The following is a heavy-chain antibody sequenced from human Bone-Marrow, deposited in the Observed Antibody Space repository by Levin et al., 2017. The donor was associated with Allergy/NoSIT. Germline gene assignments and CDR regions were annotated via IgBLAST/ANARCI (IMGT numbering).Heavy chain of an antibody. D-gene: IGHD6-13*01. CDR1: GDSVSTTSGA. J-gene: IGHJ5*02. CDR3: AKSPPHDSSSWVNYFDP. V-gene: IGHV6-1*01. CDR2: TYYRSRWYY. Sequence: RSSETLSLTCAISGDSVSTTSGAWNWIRLSPSRGLEWLGRTYYRSRWYYNYEESVKGRLVITADTTQNLVSMQLNSVTPEDSAVYYCAKSPPHDSSSWVNYFDPWGQGTLVTVSS.